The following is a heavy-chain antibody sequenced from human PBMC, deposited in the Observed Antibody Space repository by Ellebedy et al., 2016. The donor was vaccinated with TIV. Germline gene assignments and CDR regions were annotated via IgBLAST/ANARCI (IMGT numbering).Heavy chain of an antibody. D-gene: IGHD1-1*01. CDR3: AREALRLEVEGWFDP. CDR2: ISAYNGNK. V-gene: IGHV1-18*01. Sequence: AASVKVSCKASGYSFGSYGISWVRQAPGQGLEWLGWISAYNGNKKYAQQFQGRVTMTTDTSTSTAYMELRSLTSDDTAVYYCAREALRLEVEGWFDPWGQGTLVTVSS. CDR1: GYSFGSYG. J-gene: IGHJ5*02.